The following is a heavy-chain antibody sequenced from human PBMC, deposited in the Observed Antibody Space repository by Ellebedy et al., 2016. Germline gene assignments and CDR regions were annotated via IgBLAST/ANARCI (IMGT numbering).Heavy chain of an antibody. J-gene: IGHJ4*02. CDR3: ARMGTYYDILTGYLGLDYFDY. CDR2: IYYSGST. CDR1: GGSISSSSYY. Sequence: SETLSLXCTVSGGSISSSSYYWGWIRQPPGKGLEWIGSIYYSGSTYYNPSLKSRVTISVDTSKNQFSLKLSSVTAADTAVYYCARMGTYYDILTGYLGLDYFDYWGQGTLVTVSS. V-gene: IGHV4-39*01. D-gene: IGHD3-9*01.